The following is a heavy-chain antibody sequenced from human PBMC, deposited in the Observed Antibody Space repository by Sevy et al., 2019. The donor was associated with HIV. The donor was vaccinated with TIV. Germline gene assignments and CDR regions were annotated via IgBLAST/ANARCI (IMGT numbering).Heavy chain of an antibody. CDR3: VRDGPRDERAFDI. Sequence: GGSLRLSCAASGFSFSNYWMHWVRQGPVKGLVWVSRIYSDGGGTNYADFVKGRFTISRDNAKNTLYLQMNSLRAEDTAVYYCVRDGPRDERAFDIWGQGTMVTVSS. V-gene: IGHV3-74*01. CDR1: GFSFSNYW. J-gene: IGHJ3*02. CDR2: IYSDGGGT.